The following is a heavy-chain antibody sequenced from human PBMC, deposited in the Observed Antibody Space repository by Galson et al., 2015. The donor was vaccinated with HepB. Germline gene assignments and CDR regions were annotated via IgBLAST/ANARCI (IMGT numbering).Heavy chain of an antibody. Sequence: LRLSCAASGFSFSNYAMHWVRQAPGTGLEWVAVIWSDGSNTKYADSVKGRFTISRDNSKNTLYLQMNTLRGEDTAVYHCARMVNAKSNPSKAPLDCRGQGTRRTVS. V-gene: IGHV3-33*01. J-gene: IGHJ4*03. CDR2: IWSDGSNT. D-gene: IGHD6-6*01. CDR1: GFSFSNYA. CDR3: ARMVNAKSNPSKAPLDC.